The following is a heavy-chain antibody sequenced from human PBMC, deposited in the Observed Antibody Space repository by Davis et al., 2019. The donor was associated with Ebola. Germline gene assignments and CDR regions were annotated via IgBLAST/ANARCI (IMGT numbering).Heavy chain of an antibody. CDR3: AKDGRVGKWELRPHFDY. Sequence: PGGSLRLSCAASGFTFSSYAMHWVRQAPGKGLEWVAVISYDGSNKYYADSVKGRFTISRDNSKNTLYLQMNSLRAEDTAVYYCAKDGRVGKWELRPHFDYWGQGTLVTVSS. V-gene: IGHV3-30*04. D-gene: IGHD1-26*01. CDR1: GFTFSSYA. J-gene: IGHJ4*02. CDR2: ISYDGSNK.